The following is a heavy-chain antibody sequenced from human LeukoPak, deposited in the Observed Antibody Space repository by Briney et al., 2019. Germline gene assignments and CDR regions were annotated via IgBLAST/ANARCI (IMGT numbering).Heavy chain of an antibody. J-gene: IGHJ4*02. V-gene: IGHV4-39*07. CDR1: GGSISSSSYY. Sequence: SETLSLTCTVSGGSISSSSYYWGWIRQPPGKGLEWIGSIYYSGSTYYNPSLKSRVTISVDTSKNQFSLKLSSVTAADTAVYYCARDLGMVRGVTRYWGQGTLVTVSS. CDR2: IYYSGST. D-gene: IGHD3-10*01. CDR3: ARDLGMVRGVTRY.